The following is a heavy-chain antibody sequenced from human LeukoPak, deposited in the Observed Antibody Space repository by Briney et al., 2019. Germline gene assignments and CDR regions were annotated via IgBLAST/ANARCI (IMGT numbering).Heavy chain of an antibody. Sequence: KPSETLSLTCAVYGGSFSGYYWSWIRQPAGKGLEWIGRIYTSGSTNYNPSLKSRVAISVDTSRNQFSLRLSSVTAADTAVYYCARGQRITMTDWGQGTLVTVSS. CDR2: IYTSGST. CDR3: ARGQRITMTD. V-gene: IGHV4-59*10. D-gene: IGHD3-22*01. J-gene: IGHJ4*02. CDR1: GGSFSGYY.